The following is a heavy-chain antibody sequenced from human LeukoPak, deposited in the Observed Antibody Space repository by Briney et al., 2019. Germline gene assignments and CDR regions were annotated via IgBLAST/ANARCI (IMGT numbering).Heavy chain of an antibody. D-gene: IGHD4-17*01. CDR1: GFTFSSYA. CDR2: ISGSGGST. Sequence: GGSLRLSCAASGFTFSSYAMSWVRQARGKGLEGVSSISGSGGSTYYPDSVKGRFTISRDNSKNTLYLQMNSLRAEDTAVYYCAKDQYGDYVYWGQGTLVTVSS. V-gene: IGHV3-23*01. CDR3: AKDQYGDYVY. J-gene: IGHJ4*02.